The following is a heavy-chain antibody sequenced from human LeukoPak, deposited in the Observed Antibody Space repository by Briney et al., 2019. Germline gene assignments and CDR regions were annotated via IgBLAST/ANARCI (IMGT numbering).Heavy chain of an antibody. CDR1: GYAFADYY. CDR2: INPNSGGT. J-gene: IGHJ4*02. Sequence: ASVKVPCKASGYAFADYYMHWVRQAPGQGLEWMGWINPNSGGTHYAQKFQGRVTMTRDTSISTAYMELSRLTSDDTAVYYCATSQVGCTTTSCYSYFDYWGQGTLVTVSS. D-gene: IGHD2-2*01. V-gene: IGHV1-2*02. CDR3: ATSQVGCTTTSCYSYFDY.